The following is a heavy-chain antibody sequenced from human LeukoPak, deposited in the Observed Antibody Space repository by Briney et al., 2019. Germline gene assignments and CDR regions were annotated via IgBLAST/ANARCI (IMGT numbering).Heavy chain of an antibody. CDR1: GFTFSSYS. CDR3: ARTLAAAGTLYFDY. J-gene: IGHJ4*02. V-gene: IGHV3-48*02. D-gene: IGHD6-13*01. CDR2: ISSSSSTI. Sequence: GGSLRPSCAASGFTFSSYSMNWVRQAPGKGLEWVSYISSSSSTIYYADSVKGRFTISRDNAKNSLYLQMNSLRDEDTAVYYCARTLAAAGTLYFDYWGQGTLVTVSS.